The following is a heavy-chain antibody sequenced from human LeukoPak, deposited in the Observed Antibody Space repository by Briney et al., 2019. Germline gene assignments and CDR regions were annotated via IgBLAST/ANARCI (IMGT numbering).Heavy chain of an antibody. Sequence: GESLKISCKGSGYSFTNYWIGWVRQMPGKGLEWMGIIYPGDSVTRYSPSFQGQVTISADKSISTAYLQWSSLKASDTAMYYCARGDDFRDPYDAFDIWGQGTMVTVSS. CDR2: IYPGDSVT. V-gene: IGHV5-51*01. CDR3: ARGDDFRDPYDAFDI. J-gene: IGHJ3*02. D-gene: IGHD3-3*01. CDR1: GYSFTNYW.